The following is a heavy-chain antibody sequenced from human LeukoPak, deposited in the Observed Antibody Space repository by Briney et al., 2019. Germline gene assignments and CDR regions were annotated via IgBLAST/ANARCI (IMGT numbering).Heavy chain of an antibody. V-gene: IGHV4-34*01. CDR1: GGSFSGYY. D-gene: IGHD4-17*01. CDR3: ARGCYGDYVWYYYYYMDV. J-gene: IGHJ6*03. Sequence: SSETLSLTCAVYGGSFSGYYWSWIRQPPGKGLEWIGEINHSGSTNYNPSPKSRVTISVDTSKNQFSLKLSSVTAADTAVYYCARGCYGDYVWYYYYYMDVWGKGTTVTVSS. CDR2: INHSGST.